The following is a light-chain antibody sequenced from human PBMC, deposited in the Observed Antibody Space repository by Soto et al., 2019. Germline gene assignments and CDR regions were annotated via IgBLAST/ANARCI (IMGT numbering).Light chain of an antibody. CDR2: AAS. Sequence: DLQMTQSPSSLSASVGDRVTITCRASQSISSYLNWYQQKPGKAPKLLIYAASSLQSGVPSRFSGSGSRTDFPLTISSLQPEDFATYYCQQSYSTPLTFGGGTKVEIK. V-gene: IGKV1-39*01. CDR1: QSISSY. CDR3: QQSYSTPLT. J-gene: IGKJ4*01.